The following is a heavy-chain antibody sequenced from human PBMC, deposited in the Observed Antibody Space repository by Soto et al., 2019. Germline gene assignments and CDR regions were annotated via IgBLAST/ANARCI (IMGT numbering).Heavy chain of an antibody. CDR3: TTPLAPYGSGSYYYYYGMDV. D-gene: IGHD3-10*01. Sequence: GGSLRLSCAASGFTFSNAWMSWVRQAPGKGLEWVGRIKSKTDGGTTDYAAPVKGRFTISRDDSKNTLYLQMNSLKTEDTAVYYCTTPLAPYGSGSYYYYYGMDVWGQGTTVTVSS. CDR1: GFTFSNAW. V-gene: IGHV3-15*01. J-gene: IGHJ6*02. CDR2: IKSKTDGGTT.